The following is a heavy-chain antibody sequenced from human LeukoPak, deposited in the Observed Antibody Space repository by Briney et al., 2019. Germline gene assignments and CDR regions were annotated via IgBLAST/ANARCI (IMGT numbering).Heavy chain of an antibody. V-gene: IGHV4-61*02. Sequence: SETLSLTCTVSGGSVSSGDYYWSWIRQPAGKGLEWIGRIYTSGSTNYNPTLKSRVTISIDTSKNQFSLKLTSVTAADTALYYCARGLRGPDYFDYWGQGILVTVPS. CDR2: IYTSGST. J-gene: IGHJ4*02. CDR1: GGSVSSGDYY. D-gene: IGHD4-17*01. CDR3: ARGLRGPDYFDY.